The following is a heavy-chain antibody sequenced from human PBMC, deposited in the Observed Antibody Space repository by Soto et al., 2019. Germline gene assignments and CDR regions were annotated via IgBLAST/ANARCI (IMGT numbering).Heavy chain of an antibody. D-gene: IGHD2-21*02. Sequence: GGSLRLSCAASGFTFDDYAMHWVRQAPGKGLEWVSGISWNSGSIGYADSVKGRFTISRDNAKNSLYLQMNSLRAEDTALYYCAKDIMAVTYYDAFDIWGQGTMVTVSS. CDR1: GFTFDDYA. CDR2: ISWNSGSI. V-gene: IGHV3-9*01. J-gene: IGHJ3*02. CDR3: AKDIMAVTYYDAFDI.